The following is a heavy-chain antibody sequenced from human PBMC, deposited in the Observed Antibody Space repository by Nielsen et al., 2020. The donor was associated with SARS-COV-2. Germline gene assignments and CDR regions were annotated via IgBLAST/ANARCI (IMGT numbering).Heavy chain of an antibody. CDR3: AGLEWLRGWFDP. CDR1: GFTLSSYW. J-gene: IGHJ5*02. Sequence: GESLKISCAASGFTLSSYWMSWVRQAPGKGLEWVANIKQDGSEKYYVDSVKGRFNISRDNAKNSLYLQMNSLRAEDTAVYYCAGLEWLRGWFDPWGQGTLVTVSS. CDR2: IKQDGSEK. D-gene: IGHD3-3*01. V-gene: IGHV3-7*03.